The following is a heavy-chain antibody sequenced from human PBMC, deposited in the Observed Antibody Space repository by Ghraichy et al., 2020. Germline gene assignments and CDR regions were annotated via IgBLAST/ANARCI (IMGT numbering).Heavy chain of an antibody. CDR3: ARQPPNCRAGSCSPEINNCFDP. CDR1: GGSIRSSSY. Sequence: SETLSPTCTVSGGSIRSSSYWGWIRQPPGKGLEWIGNIYYGGSTYYNPSLKSRVTLSVDSSKNQFSLKLTSVTAADTAVYYCARQPPNCRAGSCSPEINNCFDPRGQGTLVTVSP. CDR2: IYYGGST. V-gene: IGHV4-39*01. J-gene: IGHJ5*02. D-gene: IGHD2-15*01.